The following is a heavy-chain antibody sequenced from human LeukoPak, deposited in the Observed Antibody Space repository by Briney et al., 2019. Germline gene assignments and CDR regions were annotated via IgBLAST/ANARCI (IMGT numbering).Heavy chain of an antibody. CDR2: INPNSGGT. CDR3: ATDYGDYTPVYWYFDL. CDR1: GYTFTGYY. J-gene: IGHJ2*01. Sequence: ASVKVSCKASGYTFTGYYMHWVRQAPGQGLEWMGWINPNSGGTNYAQKFQGRVTMTRDTSVSTAYMELSSLRSEDTAVYYCATDYGDYTPVYWYFDLWGRGTLVTVSS. D-gene: IGHD4-17*01. V-gene: IGHV1-2*02.